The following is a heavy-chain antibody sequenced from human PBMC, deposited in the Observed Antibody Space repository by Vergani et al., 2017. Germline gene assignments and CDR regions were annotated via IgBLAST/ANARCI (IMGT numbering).Heavy chain of an antibody. Sequence: VQLVESGGGLVQPGGSLRLSCAASGFTFSSYGMHWVRQAPGKGLEWVAVIWYDGSNKYYADSVKGRFTISRDNSKNTLYLQMNSLRAEDTAVYYCARAAPPYCSSTSCYSYYYMDVWGKGTTVTVSS. D-gene: IGHD2-2*01. J-gene: IGHJ6*03. CDR3: ARAAPPYCSSTSCYSYYYMDV. V-gene: IGHV3-33*01. CDR1: GFTFSSYG. CDR2: IWYDGSNK.